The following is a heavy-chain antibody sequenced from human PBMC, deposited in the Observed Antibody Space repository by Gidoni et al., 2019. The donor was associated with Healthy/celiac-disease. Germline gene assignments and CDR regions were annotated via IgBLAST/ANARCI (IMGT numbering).Heavy chain of an antibody. CDR3: AKDAEMATIGAVGN. CDR1: GSTFSSYA. V-gene: IGHV3-23*01. Sequence: EVQLLASGGGLVHPGGSLCLSCAASGSTFSSYAMSWVRQAPGKGLEGSSGISGSGGSTYYADSVKGRFTISRDNAKNTLYLQMNSLRAEDTAVYYCAKDAEMATIGAVGNWGQGTLVTVSS. CDR2: ISGSGGST. J-gene: IGHJ4*02. D-gene: IGHD5-12*01.